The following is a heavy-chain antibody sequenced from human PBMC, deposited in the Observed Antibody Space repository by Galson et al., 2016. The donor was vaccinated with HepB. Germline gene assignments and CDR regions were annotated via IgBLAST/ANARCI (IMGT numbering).Heavy chain of an antibody. Sequence: SLRLSCAASGFTFSGSAMHWVRQASGKGLEWVGRIRSKRDNYATAYTASVRGRFTISRDDSKNTAYLQMNSLKTEDTAVYYCARGSGHPTFDYWGQGTLVTVSS. J-gene: IGHJ4*02. V-gene: IGHV3-73*01. CDR2: IRSKRDNYAT. CDR3: ARGSGHPTFDY. CDR1: GFTFSGSA. D-gene: IGHD3-10*01.